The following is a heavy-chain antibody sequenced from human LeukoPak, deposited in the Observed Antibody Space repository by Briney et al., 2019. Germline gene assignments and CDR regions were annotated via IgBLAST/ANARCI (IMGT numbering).Heavy chain of an antibody. V-gene: IGHV3-23*01. CDR3: TSHTGTGDAFRPFHI. CDR2: ISGSGGST. CDR1: GFTFSSYA. Sequence: GGSLRLSCAASGFTFSSYAMSWVRQAPGKGLEWVSAISGSGGSTYYADSVKGRFTISRDNSKNSLYLQMNSLRAEDTAVYYCTSHTGTGDAFRPFHIWGQGTMVTVSS. J-gene: IGHJ3*02. D-gene: IGHD2-21*02.